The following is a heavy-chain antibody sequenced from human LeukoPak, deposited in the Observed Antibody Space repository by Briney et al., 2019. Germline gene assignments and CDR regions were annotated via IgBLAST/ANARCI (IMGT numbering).Heavy chain of an antibody. D-gene: IGHD6-13*01. CDR3: ARWAMAAADY. CDR2: IYYSGST. Sequence: SETLSLTCTVSGGSISSYYWSWIRQPPGKGLEWIGYIYYSGSTNYNPSLKSRVTISVDTSKNQFSLKLTSVTAADTAVYYCARWAMAAADYWGQGTLVTVSS. CDR1: GGSISSYY. V-gene: IGHV4-59*08. J-gene: IGHJ4*02.